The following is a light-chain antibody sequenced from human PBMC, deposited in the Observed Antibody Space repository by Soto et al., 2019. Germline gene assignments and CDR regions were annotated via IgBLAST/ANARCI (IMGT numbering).Light chain of an antibody. V-gene: IGKV3-11*01. CDR1: QFINTF. J-gene: IGKJ4*01. CDR3: QQRLTWPIT. CDR2: DAS. Sequence: IVLTQSPATLSLSPGERATLSCRADQFINTFLSWYQQKPGQVPRLLMYDASNRATGIPARFSGSGSGTAFTLTISSLEPEDFAVYYCQQRLTWPITFGGGTKVEIK.